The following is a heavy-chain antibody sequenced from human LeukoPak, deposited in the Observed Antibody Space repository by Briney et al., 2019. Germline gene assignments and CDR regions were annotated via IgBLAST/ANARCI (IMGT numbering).Heavy chain of an antibody. CDR1: GGSIRSSYYY. CDR2: IYYNGNT. V-gene: IGHV4-61*05. D-gene: IGHD1-26*01. CDR3: ARGRSKYYGMDV. Sequence: SETLSLTCTVSGGSIRSSYYYWGWIRQPPGKGLEWIGYIYYNGNTNYSPSLKSRVTMSVDTSKNLFSLKVSSVTAADTAVYYCARGRSKYYGMDVWGQGTTVTVSS. J-gene: IGHJ6*02.